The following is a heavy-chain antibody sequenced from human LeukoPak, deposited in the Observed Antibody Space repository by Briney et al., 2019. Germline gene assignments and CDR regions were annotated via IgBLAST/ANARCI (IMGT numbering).Heavy chain of an antibody. V-gene: IGHV4-38-2*02. D-gene: IGHD3-22*01. J-gene: IGHJ4*02. CDR1: GYSISSGYY. Sequence: SETLSLTCTVSGYSISSGYYWGWIRQPPGKGLEWIGSSYHSESSYYNPSLKSRVTISVDTSKNQFSLKLSSVTAADTAMYYCARGYYDSSGMQIDYWGQGTLVTVSS. CDR3: ARGYYDSSGMQIDY. CDR2: SYHSESS.